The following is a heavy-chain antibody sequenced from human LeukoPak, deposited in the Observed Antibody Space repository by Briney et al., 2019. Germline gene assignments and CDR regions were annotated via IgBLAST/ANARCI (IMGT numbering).Heavy chain of an antibody. CDR2: INPNSGGT. CDR1: GYTFTGYY. D-gene: IGHD3-3*01. CDR3: ASGGMLEWFRYYYYYMDV. Sequence: ASVKVSCKASGYTFTGYYMHWVRQAPGQGLEWMGWINPNSGGTNYAQKFQGRVTMTRDTSISTAYMELSRLRSDDTAVYYCASGGMLEWFRYYYYYMDVWGKGTTVTVSS. V-gene: IGHV1-2*02. J-gene: IGHJ6*03.